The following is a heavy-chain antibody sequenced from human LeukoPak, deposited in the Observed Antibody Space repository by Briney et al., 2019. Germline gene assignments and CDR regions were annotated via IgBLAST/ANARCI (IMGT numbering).Heavy chain of an antibody. D-gene: IGHD4-17*01. V-gene: IGHV3-30*02. CDR2: IRYDGSNK. CDR1: GFTFSSYG. J-gene: IGHJ4*02. CDR3: ARDRSTVTTWVDY. Sequence: GGSLRLSCTASGFTFSSYGMHWVRQAPGKGLEWVAFIRYDGSNKYYADSVKGRFTISRDNSKNTLYLQMNSLRAEDTAVYYCARDRSTVTTWVDYWGQGTLVTVSS.